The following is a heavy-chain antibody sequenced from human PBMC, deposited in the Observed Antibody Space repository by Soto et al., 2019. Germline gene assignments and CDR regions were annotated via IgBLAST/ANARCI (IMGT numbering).Heavy chain of an antibody. CDR1: GFTVSSNY. V-gene: IGHV3-66*01. J-gene: IGHJ3*02. CDR2: IYSGGSI. CDR3: ARDRSPSLYCSGGSCYRDAFDI. D-gene: IGHD2-15*01. Sequence: GGSLRLSCAASGFTVSSNYMSWVRQAPGKGLEWVSVIYSGGSIYYADSVKGRFTISRDNSKNTLYLQMNSLRAEDTAVYYCARDRSPSLYCSGGSCYRDAFDIWGQGTMVTVSS.